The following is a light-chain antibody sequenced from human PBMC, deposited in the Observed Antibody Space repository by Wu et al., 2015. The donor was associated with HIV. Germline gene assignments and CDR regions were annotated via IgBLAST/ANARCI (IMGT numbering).Light chain of an antibody. CDR1: QSISSW. V-gene: IGKV1-5*03. Sequence: DIQMTQSPSTLSASVGDRVTITCRASQSISSWLAWYQQKPGKAPKLLISKASSLKSGVPSRFSGSGSGTEFTLTISSLQPDDFATYYCQKYNTAPWTFGQGTKVEMK. CDR3: QKYNTAPWT. J-gene: IGKJ1*01. CDR2: KAS.